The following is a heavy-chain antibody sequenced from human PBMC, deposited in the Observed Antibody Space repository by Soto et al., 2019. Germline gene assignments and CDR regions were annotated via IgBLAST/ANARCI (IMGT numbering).Heavy chain of an antibody. V-gene: IGHV1-3*01. D-gene: IGHD6-25*01. J-gene: IGHJ4*02. CDR3: ARDNSGWSDH. Sequence: ASVKVSCKASGYTFTRYVMHWVRQAPGQRLEWMGWIDAGNGNTVYLQKFQGRVTITRDTSASTVYMELSSLRSEDTAVYYCARDNSGWSDHWGQGTLVTVFS. CDR1: GYTFTRYV. CDR2: IDAGNGNT.